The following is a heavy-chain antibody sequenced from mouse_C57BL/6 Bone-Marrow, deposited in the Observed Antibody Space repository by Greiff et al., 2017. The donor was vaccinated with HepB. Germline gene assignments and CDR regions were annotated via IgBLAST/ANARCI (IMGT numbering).Heavy chain of an antibody. D-gene: IGHD1-1*01. Sequence: QVQLQQSGAELVRPGASVTLSCKASGYTFTDYEMHWVKQTPVHGLEWIGAIDPETGGTAYNQKFKGKAMLTADKSSSTAYMELRSLTSEDSAVYYCTREILRWGGQGTTLTVSS. J-gene: IGHJ2*01. V-gene: IGHV1-15*01. CDR2: IDPETGGT. CDR1: GYTFTDYE. CDR3: TREILRW.